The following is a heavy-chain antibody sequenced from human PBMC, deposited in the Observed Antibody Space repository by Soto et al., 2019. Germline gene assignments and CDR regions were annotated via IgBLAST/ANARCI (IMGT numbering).Heavy chain of an antibody. CDR3: ARDPVCSGGSCYDY. D-gene: IGHD2-15*01. J-gene: IGHJ4*02. Sequence: GGSLRLSCAASGFTFSRYWMTWVRQAPGKGLEWVANIKQDGSEIYYVDSVKGRFTISRDNAENSLYLQLSSLRAEDTAVYYCARDPVCSGGSCYDYWGQGTLVTVSS. CDR1: GFTFSRYW. CDR2: IKQDGSEI. V-gene: IGHV3-7*01.